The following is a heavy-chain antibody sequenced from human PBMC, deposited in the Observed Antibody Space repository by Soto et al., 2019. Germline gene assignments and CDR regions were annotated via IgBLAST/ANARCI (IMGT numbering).Heavy chain of an antibody. CDR2: INHSGST. V-gene: IGHV4-34*01. CDR1: GGSFSGYY. Sequence: SETLSLTCTVYGGSFSGYYWSWIRQPPGKGLEWSGEINHSGSTNYNPSLKSRVTISVDTSKNQFSLKLSSVTAADTAVYYCAKGKHPDYWGQGTLVTVSS. J-gene: IGHJ4*02. CDR3: AKGKHPDY.